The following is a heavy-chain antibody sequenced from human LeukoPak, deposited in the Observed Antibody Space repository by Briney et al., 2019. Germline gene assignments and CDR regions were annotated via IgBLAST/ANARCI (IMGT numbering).Heavy chain of an antibody. J-gene: IGHJ6*03. CDR3: ARGLGRITIVRGRYMDV. D-gene: IGHD3-10*01. CDR1: GGSFSGYY. CDR2: INHSGST. V-gene: IGHV4-34*01. Sequence: SETLSLTCAVYGGSFSGYYWSWIRQPPGKGLEWIGEINHSGSTNYNPSLKSRVTISVDTSKNQFSLKLSSVTAADTAVYYCARGLGRITIVRGRYMDVWGKGTRVTVSS.